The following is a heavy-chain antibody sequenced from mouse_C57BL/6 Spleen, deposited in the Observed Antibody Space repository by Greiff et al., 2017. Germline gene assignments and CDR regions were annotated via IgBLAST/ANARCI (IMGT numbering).Heavy chain of an antibody. CDR2: INPSNGGT. J-gene: IGHJ1*03. CDR3: ARADYGSSYWYFDV. V-gene: IGHV1-53*01. Sequence: QVQLQQPGTELVKPGASVKLSCKASGYTFTSYWMHWVKQRPGQGLEWVGNINPSNGGTTSNEKFKSKATLTVDKSSSTASMQLSSLTSEDSAVYYCARADYGSSYWYFDVWGTGTTVTVSS. CDR1: GYTFTSYW. D-gene: IGHD1-1*01.